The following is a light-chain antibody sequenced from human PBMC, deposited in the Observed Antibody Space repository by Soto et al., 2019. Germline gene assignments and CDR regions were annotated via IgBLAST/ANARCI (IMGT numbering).Light chain of an antibody. J-gene: IGKJ5*01. CDR1: QSLTNSF. CDR2: DTS. CDR3: QQSYSTPPVT. V-gene: IGKV3-20*01. Sequence: EIVLTQSPGTLSLSPGERATLSCRASQSLTNSFIAWYQQKPGQAPRLLIYDTSSRATGIPDRFSGSGSGTDFTLTISSLEPEDFATYYCQQSYSTPPVTFGQGTRLEI.